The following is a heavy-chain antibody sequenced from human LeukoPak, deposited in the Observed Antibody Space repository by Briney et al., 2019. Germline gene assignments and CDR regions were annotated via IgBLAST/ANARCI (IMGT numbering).Heavy chain of an antibody. CDR3: ATHLRGWYSAFDI. CDR1: GYTLTELS. J-gene: IGHJ3*02. V-gene: IGHV1-24*01. CDR2: FDPEDGET. D-gene: IGHD6-19*01. Sequence: ASVRVSCKVSGYTLTELSMHWVRQAPGKGLEWMGGFDPEDGETIYAQKFQGRVTMTEDTSTDTAYVELSSLRSEDTAVYYCATHLRGWYSAFDIWGQGTMVIVSS.